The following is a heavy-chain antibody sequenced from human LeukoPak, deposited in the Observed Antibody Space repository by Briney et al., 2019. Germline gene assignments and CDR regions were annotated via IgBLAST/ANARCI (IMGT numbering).Heavy chain of an antibody. J-gene: IGHJ4*02. CDR1: GGSIIGSTSY. V-gene: IGHV4-39*02. Sequence: PSDTLSLTCTVSGGSIIGSTSYWGWIRQPPGKGLDWFVIINYRGSTYYNPSLRSRDTISLVTSQNLFSLKLNAVPASDTAVYYCARGYDYWGQGTLVTVSS. CDR3: ARGYDY. CDR2: INYRGST.